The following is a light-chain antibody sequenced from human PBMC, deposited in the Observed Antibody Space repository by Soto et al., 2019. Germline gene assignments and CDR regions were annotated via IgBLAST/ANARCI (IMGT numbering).Light chain of an antibody. Sequence: EIVITHSPPTLSVSPVERATLSFRATQSVRDNLAWYQQKPGQAPRLLIYGASTRATGIPARFSGSGSGREFTLTISSLQSEDFAVYYCKQYNDWWKFGQGTKVDIK. CDR3: KQYNDWWK. J-gene: IGKJ1*01. CDR2: GAS. V-gene: IGKV3-15*01. CDR1: QSVRDN.